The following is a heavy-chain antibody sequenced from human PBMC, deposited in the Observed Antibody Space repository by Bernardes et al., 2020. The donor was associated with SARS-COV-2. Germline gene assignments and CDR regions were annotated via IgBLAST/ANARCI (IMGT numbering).Heavy chain of an antibody. CDR1: GYTLTAFS. J-gene: IGHJ5*02. CDR3: AKSTAKVRTNWFHP. V-gene: IGHV1-24*01. CDR2: FDPEDGET. Sequence: ASVKVSCKVSGYTLTAFSMHWVRQAPGQGLEWMGCFDPEDGETNYAQKFQGRVTMTEDTSTDTAYMELSSLRSEDTAVYYCAKSTAKVRTNWFHPWGQGHRVPVSS. D-gene: IGHD5-18*01.